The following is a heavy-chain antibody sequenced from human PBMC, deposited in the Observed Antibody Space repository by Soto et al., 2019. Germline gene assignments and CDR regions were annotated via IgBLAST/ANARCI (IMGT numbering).Heavy chain of an antibody. Sequence: GGSLRLCCAASGFTFGSYSVNWVRQDPGKGLEWVSSISSSSSYIYYADSVKGRFTISRDNAKNSLYLQMNSLRAEDTAVYYCARDPSREYDFGSNWFDPWGQGTLVTVSS. CDR1: GFTFGSYS. D-gene: IGHD3-3*01. CDR2: ISSSSSYI. J-gene: IGHJ5*02. V-gene: IGHV3-21*01. CDR3: ARDPSREYDFGSNWFDP.